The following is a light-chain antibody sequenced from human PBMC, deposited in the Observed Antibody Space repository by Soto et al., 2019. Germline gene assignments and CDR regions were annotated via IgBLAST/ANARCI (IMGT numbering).Light chain of an antibody. CDR3: QQYHSFAPEGLT. J-gene: IGKJ4*01. CDR1: QTINTW. CDR2: DAS. V-gene: IGKV1-5*01. Sequence: DIQMTQSPSTLSASVGERVTITCRASQTINTWLAWYQHKPGKAPKLLIYDASTLQTGVPSSFSGYSSGTEFTLTSSSLQPDDLATYFCQQYHSFAPEGLTFGGGTKVEL.